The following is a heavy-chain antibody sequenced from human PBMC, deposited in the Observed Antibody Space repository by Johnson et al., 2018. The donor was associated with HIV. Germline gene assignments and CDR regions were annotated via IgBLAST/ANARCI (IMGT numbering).Heavy chain of an antibody. Sequence: VQLVESGGGVVQPGGSLRLSCAASGFTFSSYAMSWVRQAPGKGLEWVSAISGSGGSTYYTDSVKGRFTISRDTSKNTLYLQMNSLRAEDTAVYYCARDGGNGNDVDAFDIWGQETMVTVSS. CDR3: ARDGGNGNDVDAFDI. CDR2: ISGSGGST. CDR1: GFTFSSYA. D-gene: IGHD1-1*01. J-gene: IGHJ3*02. V-gene: IGHV3-23*04.